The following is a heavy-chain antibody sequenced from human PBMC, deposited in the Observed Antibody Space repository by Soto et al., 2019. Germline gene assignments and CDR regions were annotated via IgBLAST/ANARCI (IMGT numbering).Heavy chain of an antibody. CDR3: AKFLSNQKSYYYDSSGYSPRHYYGMDV. Sequence: GGSLRLSCAASGFTFSSYAMSWVRQAPGKGLEWVSAISGSGGSTYYADSVKGRFTIARDNSKNTLYLQMNSLRAEDTAVYYCAKFLSNQKSYYYDSSGYSPRHYYGMDVWGQGTTVTVSS. V-gene: IGHV3-23*01. D-gene: IGHD3-22*01. CDR2: ISGSGGST. CDR1: GFTFSSYA. J-gene: IGHJ6*02.